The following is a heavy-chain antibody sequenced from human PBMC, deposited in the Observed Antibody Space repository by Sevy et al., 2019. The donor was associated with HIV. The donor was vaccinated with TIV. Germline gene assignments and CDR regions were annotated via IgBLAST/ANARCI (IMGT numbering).Heavy chain of an antibody. J-gene: IGHJ4*02. CDR2: IYSDGNT. D-gene: IGHD6-13*01. V-gene: IGHV3-53*03. Sequence: GGSLRLSCAASEFIVSSNYMTWVRQPPGKWLEWVSSIYSDGNTYYTDSVKGRFTISRDNSKNTLYLQMNTLRAEDTALYYCAGDRYRSTWYFYWGQGPLVTVSS. CDR3: AGDRYRSTWYFY. CDR1: EFIVSSNY.